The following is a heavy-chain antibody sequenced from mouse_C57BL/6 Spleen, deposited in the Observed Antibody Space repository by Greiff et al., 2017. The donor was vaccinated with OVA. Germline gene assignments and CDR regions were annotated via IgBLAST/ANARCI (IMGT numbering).Heavy chain of an antibody. J-gene: IGHJ3*01. CDR3: ASYYSNSWLAY. D-gene: IGHD2-5*01. Sequence: EVQLQQSGPELVKPGASVKISCTASGYSFTGYYMNWVKQSPEQSLEWIGEINPSTGGTTYTQKFKAKATLTVDKSSSTAYMQLRSLTSEDSAVYYCASYYSNSWLAYWGQGTLVTVSA. CDR2: INPSTGGT. V-gene: IGHV1-42*01. CDR1: GYSFTGYY.